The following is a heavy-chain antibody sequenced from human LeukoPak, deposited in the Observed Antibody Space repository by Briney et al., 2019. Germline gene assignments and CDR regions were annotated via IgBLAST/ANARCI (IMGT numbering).Heavy chain of an antibody. Sequence: GGSLRLSCVASGFTVSSDYLHWVRQAPGKGLEWVSVIYSGGGTYYADSVKGRFTISSDNSKNTLYLQMNSLRAEDTAVYYCTKHPSGYYYDHFDYWGQGTLVTVSS. J-gene: IGHJ4*02. CDR1: GFTVSSDY. CDR2: IYSGGGT. CDR3: TKHPSGYYYDHFDY. V-gene: IGHV3-53*01. D-gene: IGHD3-22*01.